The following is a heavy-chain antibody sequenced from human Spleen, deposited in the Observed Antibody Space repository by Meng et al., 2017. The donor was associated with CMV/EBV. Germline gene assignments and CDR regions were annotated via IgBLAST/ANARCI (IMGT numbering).Heavy chain of an antibody. CDR1: GFTLSGSS. D-gene: IGHD4-11*01. V-gene: IGHV3-73*01. CDR2: IRSKANSYAT. CDR3: TRHASEYSNYIY. Sequence: GGSLRLSCAASGFTLSGSSMHWVRQAYGKGLEWVGRIRSKANSYATAYAASVKGRFTISRDDSNNTAYLQMNSLKTEDTAVYYCTRHASEYSNYIYWGQGTLVTVSS. J-gene: IGHJ4*02.